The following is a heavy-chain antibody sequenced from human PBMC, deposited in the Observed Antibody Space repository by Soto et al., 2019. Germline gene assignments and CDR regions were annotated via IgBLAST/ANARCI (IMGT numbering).Heavy chain of an antibody. CDR3: ARFPSGRDPNWFDP. Sequence: GESLKISCKASGYRFANYWIGWVRQMPGKGLELMGIIYPDDSDTRYSPSFQGQVTISADKSITTAYLQWSSLKASDTAMYYCARFPSGRDPNWFDPWGQGTLVIVSS. V-gene: IGHV5-51*01. D-gene: IGHD1-26*01. J-gene: IGHJ5*02. CDR1: GYRFANYW. CDR2: IYPDDSDT.